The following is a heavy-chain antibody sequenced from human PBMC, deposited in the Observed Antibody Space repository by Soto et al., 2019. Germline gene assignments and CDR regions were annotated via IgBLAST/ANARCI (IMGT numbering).Heavy chain of an antibody. J-gene: IGHJ4*02. CDR3: AGQEMVRGDPPVFDY. CDR2: IYYSGST. CDR1: GGSISSSSYY. D-gene: IGHD3-10*01. Sequence: SETLSLTCTVSGGSISSSSYYWGWIRQPPGKGLEWIGSIYYSGSTYYNPSLKSRVTISVDTSKNQFSLKLSSVTAADTAVYYCAGQEMVRGDPPVFDYWGQGTLVTVSS. V-gene: IGHV4-39*01.